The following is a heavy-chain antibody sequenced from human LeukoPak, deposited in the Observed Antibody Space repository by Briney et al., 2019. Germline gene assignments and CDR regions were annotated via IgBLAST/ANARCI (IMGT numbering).Heavy chain of an antibody. D-gene: IGHD5-18*01. CDR2: INTNTGKP. CDR3: ATGFSFGSNAFDI. V-gene: IGHV7-4-1*01. J-gene: IGHJ3*02. Sequence: ASVKVSFTASVYTFTIYAMNWVRQAPVQGLEWMGWINTNTGKPTYAQDFTGRVVFSLDTSVSSAFLQIFNLKVEDTAAYYCATGFSFGSNAFDIWGQGTMVTVSS. CDR1: VYTFTIYA.